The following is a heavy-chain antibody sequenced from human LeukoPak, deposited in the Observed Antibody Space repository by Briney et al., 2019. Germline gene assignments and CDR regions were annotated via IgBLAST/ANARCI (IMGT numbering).Heavy chain of an antibody. CDR3: ARGDDFSGDH. CDR1: GFTFSNFW. Sequence: GGSLRLSCAVSGFTFSNFWMSWVRQAPGRGLEWVANIHPEGNEKYHVESVKGRFTISRDNAKNLLSLQMNGLRVEDTAVYYCARGDDFSGDHWGQGTLVTVSS. D-gene: IGHD1-1*01. V-gene: IGHV3-7*04. CDR2: IHPEGNEK. J-gene: IGHJ4*02.